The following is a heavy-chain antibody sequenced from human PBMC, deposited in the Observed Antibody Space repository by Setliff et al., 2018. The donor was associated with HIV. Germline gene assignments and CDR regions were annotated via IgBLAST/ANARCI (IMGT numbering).Heavy chain of an antibody. CDR1: GDSLSSGDSY. CDR3: ARRSLNSTPDAFGI. CDR2: IYYTGST. V-gene: IGHV4-39*01. J-gene: IGHJ3*02. D-gene: IGHD1-26*01. Sequence: SETLSLTCSVSGDSLSSGDSYWAWIRQPPGKGLEWIGSIYYTGSTFSNPSLKSRVTISGDTTRSQFSLKLDSVTAADTALYYCARRSLNSTPDAFGIWGQGTMVTLSS.